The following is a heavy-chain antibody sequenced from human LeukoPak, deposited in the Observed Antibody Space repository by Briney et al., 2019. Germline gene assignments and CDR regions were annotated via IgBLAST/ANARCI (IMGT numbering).Heavy chain of an antibody. CDR3: ARGSHSNKPSYYYMDV. D-gene: IGHD1-14*01. Sequence: GGSLRLSCAASGFTFSTYEINWVRQAPGKGLEWVSYISSSGSTIYYADSVKGRFTISRDNAKNSLYLQMNSLRAEDTAVYYCARGSHSNKPSYYYMDVWGKGTTVTISS. CDR1: GFTFSTYE. J-gene: IGHJ6*03. CDR2: ISSSGSTI. V-gene: IGHV3-48*03.